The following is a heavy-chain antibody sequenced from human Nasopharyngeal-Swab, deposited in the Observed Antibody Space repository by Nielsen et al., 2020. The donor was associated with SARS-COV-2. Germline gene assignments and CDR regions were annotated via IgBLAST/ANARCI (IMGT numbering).Heavy chain of an antibody. V-gene: IGHV1-46*01. Sequence: ASVKVSCKASGYTFTSYYMHWVRQAPGQGLEWMGIIDPSGATTTYAQKFQGRVTMTRDASTSTVYMELSSLRSEDTAVYYCARLTVATNGFDYWGQGTLVTRLL. CDR2: IDPSGATT. CDR1: GYTFTSYY. CDR3: ARLTVATNGFDY. D-gene: IGHD5-12*01. J-gene: IGHJ4*02.